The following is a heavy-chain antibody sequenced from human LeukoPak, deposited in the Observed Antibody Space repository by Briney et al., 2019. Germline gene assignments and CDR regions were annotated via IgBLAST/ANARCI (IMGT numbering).Heavy chain of an antibody. V-gene: IGHV1-18*01. J-gene: IGHJ4*02. CDR3: ARDLGDHSNPFYFDY. CDR1: GYTFTSYG. Sequence: ASVKVSCTASGYTFTSYGISWVRQAPGQGLEWMGWISAYNGNTNYAQKLQGRVTMTTDTSTSTAYMELRSLRSDDTAVYYCARDLGDHSNPFYFDYWGQGTLVTVSS. CDR2: ISAYNGNT. D-gene: IGHD4-4*01.